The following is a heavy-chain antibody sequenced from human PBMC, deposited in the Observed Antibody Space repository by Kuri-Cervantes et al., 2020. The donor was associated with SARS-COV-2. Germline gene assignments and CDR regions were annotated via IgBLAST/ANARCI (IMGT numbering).Heavy chain of an antibody. V-gene: IGHV4-4*02. CDR3: ARSPYDFWSGSWG. Sequence: SETLSLTCGVSGDSIGSSDWWSWIRQPPRKGLEWIGQMYLPGIANYNPSLRGRVTISGDKSQSQISLKLISLTAADTAVYYCARSPYDFWSGSWGWGQGTLVTVSS. CDR1: GDSIGSSDW. J-gene: IGHJ4*02. CDR2: MYLPGIA. D-gene: IGHD3-3*01.